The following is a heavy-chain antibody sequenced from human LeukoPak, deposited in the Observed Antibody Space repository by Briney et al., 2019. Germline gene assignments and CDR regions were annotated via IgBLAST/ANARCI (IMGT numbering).Heavy chain of an antibody. CDR1: GSSSGVYA. CDR2: ITDNGCSA. D-gene: IGHD3-10*01. J-gene: IGHJ6*02. V-gene: IGHV3-23*01. Sequence: GGSLRLSCASSGSSSGVYAVSWVRQPPARGLTWVSTITDNGCSAYFANFVKGRFTVSSDSSKNTVFLQLNSLRVDDTAVYFCSRSEWFGDVLDVWGLGTTVTVSS. CDR3: SRSEWFGDVLDV.